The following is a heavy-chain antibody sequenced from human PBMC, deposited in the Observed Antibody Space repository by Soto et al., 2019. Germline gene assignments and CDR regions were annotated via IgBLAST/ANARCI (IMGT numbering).Heavy chain of an antibody. Sequence: SETLSVTCAVDGGYFSGYCLSWISQHPGKGLEWIGEINHSGSTNYNPSLKSRVTISVDTSKNQFSLKLSSVTAADTAVYYCARGGIVVVPAAMVYWGQGTLVTVSS. CDR3: ARGGIVVVPAAMVY. CDR1: GGYFSGYC. CDR2: INHSGST. D-gene: IGHD2-2*01. J-gene: IGHJ4*02. V-gene: IGHV4-34*01.